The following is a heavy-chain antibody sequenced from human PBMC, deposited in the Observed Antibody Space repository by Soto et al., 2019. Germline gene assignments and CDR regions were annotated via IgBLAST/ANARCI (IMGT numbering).Heavy chain of an antibody. V-gene: IGHV1-46*01. CDR1: GYTFSNYC. Sequence: ASVKVSCKTSGYTFSNYCINWVRQAPGQGLQWMGRINPSGGSTIYAQKFQGRVTMTRVTSTSTVYMDLSSLTSEDTAVYFCARSQEVVVVPAAPIDYWGQGTLVTVSS. J-gene: IGHJ4*02. D-gene: IGHD2-2*01. CDR3: ARSQEVVVVPAAPIDY. CDR2: INPSGGST.